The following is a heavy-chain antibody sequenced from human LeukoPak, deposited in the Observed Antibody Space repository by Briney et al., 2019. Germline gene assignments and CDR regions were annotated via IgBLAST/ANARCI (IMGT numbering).Heavy chain of an antibody. J-gene: IGHJ3*02. CDR3: ARDRGTTMVRSFDI. CDR1: GFTFSSYE. V-gene: IGHV3-48*03. Sequence: GGSLRLSCAASGFTFSSYEMNWVRQAPGKGWEWVSYISASGSSIYYADSVKGRFTISRDNAKNSLYLQMSSLRAEDTAVYYCARDRGTTMVRSFDIWGQGTMVTVSS. CDR2: ISASGSSI. D-gene: IGHD4/OR15-4a*01.